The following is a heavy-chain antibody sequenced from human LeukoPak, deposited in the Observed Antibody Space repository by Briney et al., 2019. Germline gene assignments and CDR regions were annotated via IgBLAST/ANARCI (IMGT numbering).Heavy chain of an antibody. CDR2: IYPGDSDT. CDR3: ARALVGAATLSY. J-gene: IGHJ4*02. Sequence: RGESLKISCKGSGYSFTTYWIAWVRQMPGKGLEWMGAIYPGDSDTRYSPSFQGQVTLSADKSISTAYLQWSSLKASDTAIYYCARALVGAATLSYWGQGTLVTVSS. V-gene: IGHV5-51*01. CDR1: GYSFTTYW. D-gene: IGHD1-26*01.